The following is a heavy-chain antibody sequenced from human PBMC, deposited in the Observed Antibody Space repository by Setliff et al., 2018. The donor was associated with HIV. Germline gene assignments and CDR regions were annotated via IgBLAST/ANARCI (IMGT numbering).Heavy chain of an antibody. CDR3: ARDAGTGGPGRWVDP. D-gene: IGHD1-1*01. J-gene: IGHJ5*02. Sequence: GASVKVSCKISGYIFSHYGVTWVRQAPGQGLEYMGYISGYTGITHYAQSFQGGVTMTTDPSKYTAYMELRSLKYDDTAVYYCARDAGTGGPGRWVDPWGQGTMVTVSS. CDR1: GYIFSHYG. V-gene: IGHV1-18*01. CDR2: ISGYTGIT.